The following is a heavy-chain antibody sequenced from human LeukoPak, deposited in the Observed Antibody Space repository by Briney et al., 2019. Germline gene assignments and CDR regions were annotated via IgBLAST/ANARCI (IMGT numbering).Heavy chain of an antibody. Sequence: GSLKLFFAGSWFKFSQHHMEWVRQASRKGPEWISPSRKKSQSYTTEYASSVKGRFTVSRDDSQNSLFLQMKRLKMEDTAIYYCVRVGPPGIDAFDIWGQGTRVTISP. V-gene: IGHV3-72*01. D-gene: IGHD3-10*01. J-gene: IGHJ3*02. CDR1: WFKFSQHH. CDR3: VRVGPPGIDAFDI. CDR2: SRKKSQSYTT.